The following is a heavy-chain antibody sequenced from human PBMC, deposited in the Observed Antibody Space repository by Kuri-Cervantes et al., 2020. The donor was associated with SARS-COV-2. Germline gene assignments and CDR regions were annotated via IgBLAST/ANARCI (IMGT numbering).Heavy chain of an antibody. J-gene: IGHJ4*02. CDR1: GFSLSTSGMC. CDR3: ARIASQQLAFNYFDY. Sequence: SGPTLVKPTQTLTLTCTFSGFSLSTSGMCVSWIRQPPGEALEWLALIDWDDDKYYSTSLKTRLTISKDTSKNQVVLTMTNMDPVDTATYYCARIASQQLAFNYFDYWGQGTLVTVSS. D-gene: IGHD6-13*01. CDR2: IDWDDDK. V-gene: IGHV2-70*01.